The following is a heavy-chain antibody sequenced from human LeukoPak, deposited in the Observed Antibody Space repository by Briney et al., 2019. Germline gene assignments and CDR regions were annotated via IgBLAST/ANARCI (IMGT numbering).Heavy chain of an antibody. V-gene: IGHV3-23*01. Sequence: GGFLRLSCAASGFTFSAYAMCWVRQAQGKGLEWVSTISDNGGYTYYADSVKGRFTVSRDNSKNALHLQMDSLRAEDTAVYYCGCRGKYYDSVGYHNWGQGTLVTVSS. CDR1: GFTFSAYA. CDR3: GCRGKYYDSVGYHN. CDR2: ISDNGGYT. J-gene: IGHJ4*02. D-gene: IGHD3-22*01.